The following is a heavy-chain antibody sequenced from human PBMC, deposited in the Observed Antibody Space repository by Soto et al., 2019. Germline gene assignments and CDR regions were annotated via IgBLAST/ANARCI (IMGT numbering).Heavy chain of an antibody. D-gene: IGHD3-16*02. CDR2: MNPNSGNT. CDR1: GYTFTSYD. Sequence: ASVKGSCKASGYTFTSYDINWVRQANGQGLEWMGWMNPNSGNTGYAQKFQGRVTMTRNTSISTAYMELSSLRSEDTAVYYCARGPIYDYIWGSYRYGEGYYFDYWGQGTLVTVSS. J-gene: IGHJ4*02. CDR3: ARGPIYDYIWGSYRYGEGYYFDY. V-gene: IGHV1-8*01.